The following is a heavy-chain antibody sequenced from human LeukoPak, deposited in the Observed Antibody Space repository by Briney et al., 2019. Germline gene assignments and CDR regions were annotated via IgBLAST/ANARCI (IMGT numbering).Heavy chain of an antibody. CDR3: TTVGAAALLGFYFDY. CDR1: GFTFSNAW. CDR2: IKSKTDGGTT. V-gene: IGHV3-15*01. Sequence: GGSLRLSCAASGFTFSNAWMSWVRQAPGKGLEWVGRIKSKTDGGTTDYAAPVKGRFTISRDDSKNTLYLQMNSLKTEDTAVYYCTTVGAAALLGFYFDYWGQGTLVTVSS. D-gene: IGHD6-13*01. J-gene: IGHJ4*02.